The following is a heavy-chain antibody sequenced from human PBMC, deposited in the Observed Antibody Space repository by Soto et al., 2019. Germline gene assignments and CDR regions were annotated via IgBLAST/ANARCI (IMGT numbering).Heavy chain of an antibody. CDR3: VKVSTFYDILTGYYSTNFFDP. J-gene: IGHJ5*02. D-gene: IGHD3-9*01. CDR2: ISSDGDIT. CDR1: GFTFSEYS. V-gene: IGHV3-64D*06. Sequence: PGGSLRLSCSASGFTFSEYSMHWVRQAPGKGLQYVFTISSDGDITYYADSVKGRFTISRDNSKNTLYLQMNSLRPEDTAVYYCVKVSTFYDILTGYYSTNFFDPWGQGTLVTVSS.